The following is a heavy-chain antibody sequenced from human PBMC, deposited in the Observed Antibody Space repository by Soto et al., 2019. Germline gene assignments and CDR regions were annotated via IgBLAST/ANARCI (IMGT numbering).Heavy chain of an antibody. Sequence: PGESLKISCKGSGYSFTSYWISWVRQMPGKGLEWMGRIDPSDSYTNYSPSFQGHVTISADKSISTAYLQWSSLKASDTAMYYCARRGLPNYDSSARLYYYYGMDVWGQGTTVTVSS. CDR3: ARRGLPNYDSSARLYYYYGMDV. CDR1: GYSFTSYW. J-gene: IGHJ6*02. D-gene: IGHD3-22*01. V-gene: IGHV5-10-1*01. CDR2: IDPSDSYT.